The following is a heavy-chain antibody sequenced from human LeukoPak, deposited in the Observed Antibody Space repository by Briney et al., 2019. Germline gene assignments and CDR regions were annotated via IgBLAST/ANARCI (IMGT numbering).Heavy chain of an antibody. D-gene: IGHD2-2*01. J-gene: IGHJ4*02. Sequence: ASVNVSCKVSGYTLTELSMHWVRQAPGKGLEWMGGFDPEDGETIYAQKFQGRVTMTEDTSTDTAYMELSSLRSEDTAVYYCATRLVPAARGGAMAPLGYWGQGTLVTVSS. CDR2: FDPEDGET. CDR1: GYTLTELS. V-gene: IGHV1-24*01. CDR3: ATRLVPAARGGAMAPLGY.